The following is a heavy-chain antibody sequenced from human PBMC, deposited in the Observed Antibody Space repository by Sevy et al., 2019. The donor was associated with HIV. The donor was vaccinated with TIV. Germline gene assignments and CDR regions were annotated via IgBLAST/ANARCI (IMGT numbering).Heavy chain of an antibody. D-gene: IGHD2-2*01. CDR2: INPNSGGT. CDR1: GYTFTGYY. J-gene: IGHJ5*02. CDR3: ARDPSDADIVVVPAATGRNWFDP. Sequence: ASVKVSCKASGYTFTGYYMHWVRQAPGQGLEWTGWINPNSGGTNDAQKFQGRVTMTRDTSISTAYMELSRLRSDDTAVYYCARDPSDADIVVVPAATGRNWFDPWGQGTLVTVSS. V-gene: IGHV1-2*02.